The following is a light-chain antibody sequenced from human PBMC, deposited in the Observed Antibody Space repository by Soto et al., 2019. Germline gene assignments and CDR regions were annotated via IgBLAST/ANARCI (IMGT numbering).Light chain of an antibody. Sequence: DIQMTQSPSTLSASVGDRVTITCRASQSISSWLAWYQQKPGKAPKLLIYKASSIESGVPSRFSGSGSGTEFTLTISSLQPDDFATYYCQQYKSYPWTFGQGTKVEIK. CDR2: KAS. CDR1: QSISSW. CDR3: QQYKSYPWT. V-gene: IGKV1-5*03. J-gene: IGKJ1*01.